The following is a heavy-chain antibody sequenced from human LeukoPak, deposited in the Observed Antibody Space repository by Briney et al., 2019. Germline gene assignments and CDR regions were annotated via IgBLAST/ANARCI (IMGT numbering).Heavy chain of an antibody. CDR1: GGTFSSYA. D-gene: IGHD1-26*01. J-gene: IGHJ3*02. CDR2: IIPIFGTA. CDR3: ARAEWEAPFDI. V-gene: IGHV1-69*05. Sequence: GASVKVSCKASGGTFSSYAISWVRQAPGQGLEWMGRIIPIFGTANYAQKFQGKVTITTDESTSTAYMELSSLRSEDTAVYYCARAEWEAPFDIWGQGTMVTVSS.